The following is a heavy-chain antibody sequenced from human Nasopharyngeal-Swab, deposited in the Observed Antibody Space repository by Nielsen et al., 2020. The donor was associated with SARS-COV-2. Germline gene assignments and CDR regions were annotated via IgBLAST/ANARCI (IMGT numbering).Heavy chain of an antibody. J-gene: IGHJ4*02. CDR2: INHSGST. D-gene: IGHD3-22*01. CDR1: GGSFSGYY. V-gene: IGHV4-34*01. CDR3: ARGLYDSSGYPTAGFDY. Sequence: SETLSLTCAVYGGSFSGYYWSWIRQPSGKGLEWIGEINHSGSTNYNPSLKSRVTISVDTSKNQFSLKLSSVTAADTAVYYCARGLYDSSGYPTAGFDYWGQGTLVTVSS.